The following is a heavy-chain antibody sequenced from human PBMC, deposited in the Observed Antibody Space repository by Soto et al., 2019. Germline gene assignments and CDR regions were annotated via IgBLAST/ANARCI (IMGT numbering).Heavy chain of an antibody. CDR2: IDSDGSST. D-gene: IGHD3-3*01. Sequence: EVQLVESGGGLVQPGGSLRLSCAASGFTFSSYWMHWVRQTPETGLVWVSHIDSDGSSTTYPNTVKGRFTISTDNAKNTLYMQMNCVGAEEKAVYYCVRADFGVGIEYWGLGTLVTVSS. J-gene: IGHJ4*02. CDR1: GFTFSSYW. V-gene: IGHV3-74*01. CDR3: VRADFGVGIEY.